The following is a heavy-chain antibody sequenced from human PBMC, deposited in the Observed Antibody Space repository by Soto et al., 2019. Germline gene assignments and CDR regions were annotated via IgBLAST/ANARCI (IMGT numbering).Heavy chain of an antibody. Sequence: GGSLRLSCAASGFTVSSNYMSWVRQAPGKGLEWVSVIYSGGSTYYADSVKGRFTISRDNSKNTLYLQMNSLRAEDTAVYYCARDLAMVRGAPHYWGQGTLVTVSS. J-gene: IGHJ4*02. CDR1: GFTVSSNY. CDR3: ARDLAMVRGAPHY. D-gene: IGHD3-10*01. V-gene: IGHV3-66*01. CDR2: IYSGGST.